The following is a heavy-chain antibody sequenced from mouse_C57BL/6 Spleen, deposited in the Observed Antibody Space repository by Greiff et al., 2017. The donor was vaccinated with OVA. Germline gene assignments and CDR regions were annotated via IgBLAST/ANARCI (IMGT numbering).Heavy chain of an antibody. CDR1: GYSITSDY. CDR2: ISYSGST. Sequence: EVHLVESGPGLVKPSQSLSLTCSVTGYSITSDYWNWIRQFPGNKLEYMGYISYSGSTYYNPSPKSRISITRDTSTNQYYLQLNSVTTEDTATDYCARTGSNYLYYAMDYWGQGTSVTVSS. J-gene: IGHJ4*01. D-gene: IGHD2-5*01. V-gene: IGHV3-8*01. CDR3: ARTGSNYLYYAMDY.